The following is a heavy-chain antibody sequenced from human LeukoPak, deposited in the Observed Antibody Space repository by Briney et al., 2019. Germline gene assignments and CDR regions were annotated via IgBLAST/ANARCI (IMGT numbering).Heavy chain of an antibody. Sequence: GGSLRLSCEASGFTFSNYWMHWVRQAPGKGLVWVSRINSDGSSTTYADSVKGRFTISRDNAKNSLYLQMNSLRAEDTAVYYCARAISLWFGELLPFDYWGQGTLVTVSS. CDR3: ARAISLWFGELLPFDY. V-gene: IGHV3-74*01. D-gene: IGHD3-10*01. CDR2: INSDGSST. J-gene: IGHJ4*02. CDR1: GFTFSNYW.